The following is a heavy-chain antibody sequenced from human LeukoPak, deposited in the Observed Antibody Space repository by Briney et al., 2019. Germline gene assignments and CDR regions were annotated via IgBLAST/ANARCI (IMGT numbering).Heavy chain of an antibody. J-gene: IGHJ4*02. CDR1: GGSISSGGYY. V-gene: IGHV4-30-2*01. CDR2: IYYSGST. D-gene: IGHD4-17*01. Sequence: SQTLSLTCTVSGGSISSGGYYWSWIRQPPGKGLEWIGYIYYSGSTYYNPSLKSRVTMSVDTSKNQFSLKLSFVTAVDTAVYYCARGAYGDYAPDYWGQGTLVTVSS. CDR3: ARGAYGDYAPDY.